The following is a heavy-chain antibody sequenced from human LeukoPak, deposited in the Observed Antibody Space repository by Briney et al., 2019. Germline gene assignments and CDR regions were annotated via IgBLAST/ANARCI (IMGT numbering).Heavy chain of an antibody. CDR2: INHSGST. J-gene: IGHJ4*02. Sequence: SETLSLTCAVYGGSFSGYYWSWIRQPPGKGLEWIGEINHSGSTNYNPSLKSRVTISVDTSKNQFSLKLSSVTAADTAVYYCAESSSWYVGTLDYWGQGTLVTVSS. D-gene: IGHD6-13*01. V-gene: IGHV4-34*01. CDR3: AESSSWYVGTLDY. CDR1: GGSFSGYY.